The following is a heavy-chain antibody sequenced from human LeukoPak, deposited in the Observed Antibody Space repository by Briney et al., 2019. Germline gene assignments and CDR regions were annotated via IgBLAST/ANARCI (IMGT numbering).Heavy chain of an antibody. CDR1: GFTFSSFA. D-gene: IGHD4-17*01. Sequence: SGGSLRLSCAASGFTFSSFAMTWVRQSPGKWLEWVSSIRGGGAATGYADSVRGRFTIFRDNSKNTLYLQMNSLRAEDSAVYFCGRDPNGDYVGAFEFWGQGTLVTVSS. CDR2: IRGGGAAT. V-gene: IGHV3-23*01. CDR3: GRDPNGDYVGAFEF. J-gene: IGHJ3*01.